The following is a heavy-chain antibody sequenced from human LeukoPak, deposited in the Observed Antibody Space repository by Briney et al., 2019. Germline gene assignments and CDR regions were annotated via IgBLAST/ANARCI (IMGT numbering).Heavy chain of an antibody. CDR1: GFTFSDYA. J-gene: IGHJ3*01. CDR3: AKDRSSGGNPRARDASDL. D-gene: IGHD4-23*01. CDR2: ISDNGGGT. Sequence: SGGSLRLSCAASGFTFSDYAMSWVRQAPGKGLEWVSTISDNGGGTYYADSVKGRFTISRDNSKNTLYLQMNSLRAEDTAVYYCAKDRSSGGNPRARDASDLWGQGTMVTVSS. V-gene: IGHV3-23*01.